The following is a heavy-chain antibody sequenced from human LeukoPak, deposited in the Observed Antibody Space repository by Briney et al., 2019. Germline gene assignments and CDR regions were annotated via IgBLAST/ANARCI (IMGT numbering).Heavy chain of an antibody. CDR3: ARDWRVGATTQEGAFDI. V-gene: IGHV1-46*01. CDR2: INPSGGST. D-gene: IGHD1-26*01. Sequence: ASVKVSCKASGYTFTSYDINWVRQATGQGLEWMGVINPSGGSTSYAQKFQGRVTMTRDTSTSTVYMELSSLRSEDTAVYYCARDWRVGATTQEGAFDIWGQGTMVTVSS. J-gene: IGHJ3*02. CDR1: GYTFTSYD.